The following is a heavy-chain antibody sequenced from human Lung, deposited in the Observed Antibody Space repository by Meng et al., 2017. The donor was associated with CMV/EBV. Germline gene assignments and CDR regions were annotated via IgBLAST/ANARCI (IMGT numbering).Heavy chain of an antibody. CDR2: ISAYNGRS. J-gene: IGHJ4*02. D-gene: IGHD5-12*01. V-gene: IGHV1-18*01. Sequence: ASVXVSXXPSGYTFTSYGISWVRQAPGQGLEWMGWISAYNGRSNYPQRLQGRVTMTTDTSTSTAYMELRSLRSDDTAMYYCVRDDRYTGYDRFDSWGQGTXVTVSS. CDR3: VRDDRYTGYDRFDS. CDR1: GYTFTSYG.